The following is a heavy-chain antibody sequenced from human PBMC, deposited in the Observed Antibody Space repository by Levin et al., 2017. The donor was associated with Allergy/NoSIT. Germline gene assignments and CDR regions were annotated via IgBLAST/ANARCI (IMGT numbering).Heavy chain of an antibody. D-gene: IGHD3-10*01. V-gene: IGHV3-7*02. CDR3: AGLDSASDIGRENY. Sequence: PGGSLRLSCTASGFSFSRSWMSWVRQAPGRGLEWVAAIKRDGSEKNYADSVRGRFTISRDNAKNSVYLEINSLRVEDTALYYCAGLDSASDIGRENYWGQGTRVTVSS. CDR2: IKRDGSEK. CDR1: GFSFSRSW. J-gene: IGHJ4*02.